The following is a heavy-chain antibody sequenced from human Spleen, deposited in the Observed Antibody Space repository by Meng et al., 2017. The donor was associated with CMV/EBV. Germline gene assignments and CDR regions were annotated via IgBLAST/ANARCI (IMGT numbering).Heavy chain of an antibody. V-gene: IGHV4-4*02. CDR3: ARNLRNYESTLSADGYFDL. J-gene: IGHJ2*01. D-gene: IGHD3-9*01. CDR2: IYHTGSI. Sequence: SETLSLTCAVSGGSISSTNWWTWVRQSPGRGLEWLGEIYHTGSINYSPSLENRLTMSVDKSKRQFSLRLSSVTAADTAIYYCARNLRNYESTLSADGYFDLWGRGTLVTVSS. CDR1: GGSISSTNW.